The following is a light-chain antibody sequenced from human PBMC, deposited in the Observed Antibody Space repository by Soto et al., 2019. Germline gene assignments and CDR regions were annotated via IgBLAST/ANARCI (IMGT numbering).Light chain of an antibody. Sequence: EMVVTQSPATLSVSPGERATLSCVASQDVSSNLAWYQQKPGQAPSLLIYGASTRATGTPARFSGSGSGTEFTLTISSLQYEDYAVYFCQQYIRWPLTFGGGTKVDIK. CDR2: GAS. CDR1: QDVSSN. J-gene: IGKJ4*01. CDR3: QQYIRWPLT. V-gene: IGKV3-15*01.